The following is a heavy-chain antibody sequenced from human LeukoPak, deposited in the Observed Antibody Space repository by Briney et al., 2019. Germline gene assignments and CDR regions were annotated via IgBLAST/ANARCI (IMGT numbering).Heavy chain of an antibody. CDR2: IKQDGSEK. V-gene: IGHV3-7*01. Sequence: GGSLRLSCAASGFTFSSYWMSWVRQAPGKGLEWVANIKQDGSEKYYLDSVKGRFTISRDNAKNSLYLQMNSLRAEDTAVYYCATRGKEGYYDFWSGYYTGLGYFDYWGQGTLVTVSS. CDR3: ATRGKEGYYDFWSGYYTGLGYFDY. CDR1: GFTFSSYW. J-gene: IGHJ4*02. D-gene: IGHD3-3*01.